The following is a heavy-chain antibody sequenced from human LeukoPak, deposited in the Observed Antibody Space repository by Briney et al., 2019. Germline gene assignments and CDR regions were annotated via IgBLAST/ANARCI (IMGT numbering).Heavy chain of an antibody. CDR1: GFTFSSYW. Sequence: GGSLRLSCAASGFTFSSYWMHWVRQAPGKGLVWVSRISGAGSSTSYADSVQGRFTISRDNAKNTLYLQMNSLRAEDTAVYYCARGSSSSWGYYYYYMDVWGKGTTVTISS. CDR2: ISGAGSST. CDR3: ARGSSSSWGYYYYYMDV. J-gene: IGHJ6*03. D-gene: IGHD6-13*01. V-gene: IGHV3-74*01.